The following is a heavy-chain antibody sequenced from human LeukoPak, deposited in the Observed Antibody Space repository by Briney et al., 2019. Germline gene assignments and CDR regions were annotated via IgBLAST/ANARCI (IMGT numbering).Heavy chain of an antibody. CDR3: ARGSGPIAVAGAFDY. J-gene: IGHJ4*02. CDR1: GFTVSSNY. V-gene: IGHV3-53*01. Sequence: PGGPLRLSCAASGFTVSSNYMIWVRQAPGKGLEGVSLIYSAGSSYYADSVKGRFTISRDTPKNTLYLQMNSLRAEETAVYYCARGSGPIAVAGAFDYWGQGTLVTVSS. D-gene: IGHD6-19*01. CDR2: IYSAGSS.